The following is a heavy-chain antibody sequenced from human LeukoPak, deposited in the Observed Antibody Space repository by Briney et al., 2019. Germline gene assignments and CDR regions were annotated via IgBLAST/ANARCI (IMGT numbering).Heavy chain of an antibody. J-gene: IGHJ5*02. D-gene: IGHD6-13*01. CDR1: GFTFSSFP. CDR3: ARAGIAAADWFDP. V-gene: IGHV3-30-3*01. Sequence: GGSLRLSCAASGFTFSSFPMHWVRQAPGKGLEWVAVISYDGTNKYYADSVKGRFTISRDNSKNTLYLQMNSLRAEDTAVYYCARAGIAAADWFDPWGQGTLVTVSS. CDR2: ISYDGTNK.